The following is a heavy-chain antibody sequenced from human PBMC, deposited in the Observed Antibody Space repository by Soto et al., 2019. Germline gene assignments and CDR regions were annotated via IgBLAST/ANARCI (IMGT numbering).Heavy chain of an antibody. CDR1: GFTFDDYT. D-gene: IGHD6-6*01. CDR3: AKALAALGYYYGMDV. CDR2: ISWDGGST. Sequence: GGSLRLSCAASGFTFDDYTMHWVRQPPGKGLEWVSFISWDGGSTYYADSVKGRFTISRDNSKNSLYLQMNSLRTEDTALYYCAKALAALGYYYGMDVWGQGTTVTVSS. J-gene: IGHJ6*02. V-gene: IGHV3-43*01.